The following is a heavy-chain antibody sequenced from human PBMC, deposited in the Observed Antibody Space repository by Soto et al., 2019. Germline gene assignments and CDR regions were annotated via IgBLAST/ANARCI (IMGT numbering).Heavy chain of an antibody. D-gene: IGHD6-6*01. Sequence: SESVSVTSVVSGECVSISDFYWTWIRQPPGKPLEWIGYVYSTGTTNYSPSLKSRVDMSVDTSENQFSLKLRSVTAADAAVYFCARVSKLVAPKDGRRAYFFAMGVWGHGTTVLLSS. CDR2: VYSTGTT. CDR1: GECVSISDFY. V-gene: IGHV4-61*08. J-gene: IGHJ6*02. CDR3: ARVSKLVAPKDGRRAYFFAMGV.